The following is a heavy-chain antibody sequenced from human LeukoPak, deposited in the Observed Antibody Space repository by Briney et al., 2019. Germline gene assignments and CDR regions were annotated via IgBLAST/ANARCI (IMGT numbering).Heavy chain of an antibody. J-gene: IGHJ3*01. Sequence: PGGSLRLSCAASGFTFNSYIMNWVRQAPGKGLEWVSSISTSSGYVYYADSVKGRFTISRDNARNSLYLQMNSLRAEDTAVYYCARGGGTYLDAFDFWGQGTMVTVSS. CDR1: GFTFNSYI. D-gene: IGHD3-16*01. CDR2: ISTSSGYV. CDR3: ARGGGTYLDAFDF. V-gene: IGHV3-21*01.